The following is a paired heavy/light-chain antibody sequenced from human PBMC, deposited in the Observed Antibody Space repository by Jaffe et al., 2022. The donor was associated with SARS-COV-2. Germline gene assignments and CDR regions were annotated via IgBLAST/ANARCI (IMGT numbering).Heavy chain of an antibody. D-gene: IGHD6-19*01. J-gene: IGHJ3*02. CDR2: IYYSGST. CDR3: ARRFPHSSGWHEGSFDI. CDR1: GGSISFGSYY. Sequence: QLQLRESGPGLVKPSETLSLTCTVSGGSISFGSYYWGWIRQPPGKGLEWIGSIYYSGSTYYNPSLKSRVTMPVDTSKNQFSLRVSSVTAADTAVYYCARRFPHSSGWHEGSFDIWGQGTMVTVSS. V-gene: IGHV4-39*01.
Light chain of an antibody. CDR3: SSYTGSNNWV. CDR2: EVT. Sequence: QSALTQPPSASGSPGQSVTISCTGTSTDVGDYNYVSWYQQYPGKAPKLLIYEVTDRPSGVPDRFSGSKSGNTASLTVSGLQAEDEADYYCSSYTGSNNWVFGGGTKLTVL. V-gene: IGLV2-8*01. CDR1: STDVGDYNY. J-gene: IGLJ3*02.